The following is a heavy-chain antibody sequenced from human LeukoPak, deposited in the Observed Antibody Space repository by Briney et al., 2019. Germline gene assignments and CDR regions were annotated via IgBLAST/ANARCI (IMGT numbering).Heavy chain of an antibody. CDR3: ARGIGSTVFFDY. CDR1: GITVSSNY. J-gene: IGHJ4*02. CDR2: IYSGGNT. D-gene: IGHD4-17*01. Sequence: PGGSLRLSCAASGITVSSNYVSWVRQAPGKGLEWVSVIYSGGNTYYADSVKGRFTISRDNSKNTLYLQMNSLRAEDTAVYCCARGIGSTVFFDYWGQGTLVTVSS. V-gene: IGHV3-53*01.